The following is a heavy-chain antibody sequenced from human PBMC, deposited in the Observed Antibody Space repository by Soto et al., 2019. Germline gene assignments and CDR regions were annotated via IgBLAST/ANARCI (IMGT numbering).Heavy chain of an antibody. Sequence: GASVKVSCKASGYTFTSYGISWVRQAPGQGLEWMGWISAYNGNTNYAQKLQGRVTMTTDTSTSTAYMELRSLRSEDTAVYYCAAEKPIVVVPRKTFDYWGQGTRVTVSS. CDR1: GYTFTSYG. CDR2: ISAYNGNT. V-gene: IGHV1-18*01. CDR3: AAEKPIVVVPRKTFDY. D-gene: IGHD3-22*01. J-gene: IGHJ4*02.